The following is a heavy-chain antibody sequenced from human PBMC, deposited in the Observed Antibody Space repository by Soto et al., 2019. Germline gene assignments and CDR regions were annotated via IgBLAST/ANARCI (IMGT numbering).Heavy chain of an antibody. Sequence: GGSLRLSCAASGFTFSSYAMSWVRQAPGKGLEWVSAISGSGGSTYYADSVKGRFTISRDNSKNTLYLQMNSLRAEDTAVYYCAKQVVVAATLPSHFDYWGQGTLVTVSS. CDR2: ISGSGGST. J-gene: IGHJ4*02. V-gene: IGHV3-23*01. D-gene: IGHD2-15*01. CDR1: GFTFSSYA. CDR3: AKQVVVAATLPSHFDY.